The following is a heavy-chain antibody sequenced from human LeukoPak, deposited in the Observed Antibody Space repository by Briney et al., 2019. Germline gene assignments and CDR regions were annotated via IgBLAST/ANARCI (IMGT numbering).Heavy chain of an antibody. V-gene: IGHV4-59*01. J-gene: IGHJ6*04. D-gene: IGHD6-13*01. CDR3: ATFSSSWYGMDV. CDR1: GVSITSSF. Sequence: SETLSLTCTVSGVSITSSFWTWIRQPPGKGLEWIGYIYYSGSTNYNPSLKSRVTISVDTSKNQFSLRLSSVTAADTAVYYCATFSSSWYGMDVWGRGTTVTISS. CDR2: IYYSGST.